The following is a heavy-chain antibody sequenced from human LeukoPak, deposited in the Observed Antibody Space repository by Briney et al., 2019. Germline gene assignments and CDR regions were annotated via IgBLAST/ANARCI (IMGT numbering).Heavy chain of an antibody. V-gene: IGHV5-51*01. Sequence: GESLKISCKGSGYSFTSYWIGWVRQMPGKGLEWMGIIYPGDSDTKYSPSFQDQVTISVDESISTAYLQWNSLKASDTATYYCARHEVGGDSSSGYEFYYYMDVWGKGTTVTVSS. CDR1: GYSFTSYW. CDR3: ARHEVGGDSSSGYEFYYYMDV. CDR2: IYPGDSDT. J-gene: IGHJ6*03. D-gene: IGHD3-3*01.